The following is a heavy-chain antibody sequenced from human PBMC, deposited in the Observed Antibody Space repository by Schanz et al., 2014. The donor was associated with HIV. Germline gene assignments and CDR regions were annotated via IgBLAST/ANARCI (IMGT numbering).Heavy chain of an antibody. CDR2: ISSSSGYI. D-gene: IGHD3-16*01. J-gene: IGHJ3*02. CDR1: GFTSSDYT. CDR3: ARGLPTPAAFDI. V-gene: IGHV3-21*02. Sequence: EEQLLESGGGLVQPGGSLRLSCAAGGFTSSDYTMNWVRQAPGKGLEWVSSISSSSGYIRYADSVRGRFTISRDSAKNSLYLQMSSLRAEDTAVYYCARGLPTPAAFDIWGQGTMVTVSS.